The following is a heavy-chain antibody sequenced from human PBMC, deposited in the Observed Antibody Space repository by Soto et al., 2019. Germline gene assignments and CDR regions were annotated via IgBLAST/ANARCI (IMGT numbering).Heavy chain of an antibody. D-gene: IGHD5-18*01. V-gene: IGHV3-53*01. CDR2: IYSGGST. J-gene: IGHJ6*02. Sequence: EVQLVESGGGLIQPGGSLRLSCAASGFTVSSNYMSWVRQAPGKGLEWVSVIYSGGSTYYADSVKGRFTISRDNSKNTLYLQMNSLRAEDTAVYYCARGGDSYNPYYYYGMDVWGQGTTVTVSS. CDR3: ARGGDSYNPYYYYGMDV. CDR1: GFTVSSNY.